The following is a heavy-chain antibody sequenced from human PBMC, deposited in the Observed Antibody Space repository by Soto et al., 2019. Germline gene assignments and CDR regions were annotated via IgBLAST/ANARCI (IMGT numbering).Heavy chain of an antibody. CDR3: ARDSDCHSTSCFFPPHV. V-gene: IGHV3-7*01. D-gene: IGHD2-2*01. CDR1: GFTFSTYW. J-gene: IGHJ6*02. CDR2: IKTDGSEK. Sequence: GGSLRLSCAASGFTFSTYWMSWVRQAPGKGLEWEANIKTDGSEKYYVDSVRGRFTTSRDNPKNSLFLEMNSLRVEDTAVYYCARDSDCHSTSCFFPPHVWGQGTTVTVSS.